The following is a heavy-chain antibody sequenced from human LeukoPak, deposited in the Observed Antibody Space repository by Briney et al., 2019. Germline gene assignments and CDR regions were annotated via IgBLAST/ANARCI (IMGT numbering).Heavy chain of an antibody. Sequence: GGSLRLSCAASGFTFDDYAMHWVRQAPGKGLEWVSGISWDSGSIGYADSVKGRFTISRDNAKNSLYLQMNSLRAEGTALYYCAKTIAAAGILPLDYWGQGTLVTVSS. D-gene: IGHD6-13*01. J-gene: IGHJ4*02. CDR1: GFTFDDYA. V-gene: IGHV3-9*01. CDR3: AKTIAAAGILPLDY. CDR2: ISWDSGSI.